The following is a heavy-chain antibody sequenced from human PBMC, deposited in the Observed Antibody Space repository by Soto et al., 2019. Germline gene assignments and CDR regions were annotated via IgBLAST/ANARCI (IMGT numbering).Heavy chain of an antibody. Sequence: SETLCLTCTVSGGSSSSGGDYWSWIRQHPGKGLEWIGYIYYSGSTYYNPSLKSRVTISVDTSKNQFSLKLSSVTAADTAVYYCATQEAAAGEGGMDYYYGIDVWGQRTTVTVSS. D-gene: IGHD6-13*01. V-gene: IGHV4-31*03. CDR2: IYYSGST. CDR3: ATQEAAAGEGGMDYYYGIDV. J-gene: IGHJ6*02. CDR1: GGSSSSGGDY.